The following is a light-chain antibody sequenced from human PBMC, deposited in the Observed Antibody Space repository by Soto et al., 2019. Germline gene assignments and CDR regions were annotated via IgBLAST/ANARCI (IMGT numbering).Light chain of an antibody. CDR1: HSISSW. CDR2: KSS. CDR3: QQYNSYPT. V-gene: IGKV1-5*03. Sequence: DIQMTQSPSTLSASVGDRVTITCRASHSISSWLAWYQQKPGKAPKFLIYKSSSLESVVPSMFSGSGSGTVFTLISSSLQPDDFATYCCQQYNSYPTFGQGTKVEIK. J-gene: IGKJ1*01.